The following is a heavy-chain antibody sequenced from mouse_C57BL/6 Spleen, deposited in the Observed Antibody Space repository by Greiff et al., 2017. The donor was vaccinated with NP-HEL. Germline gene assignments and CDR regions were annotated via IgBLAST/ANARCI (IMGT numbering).Heavy chain of an antibody. CDR2: INYDGSST. CDR1: GFTFSDYY. D-gene: IGHD1-1*01. Sequence: EVQRVESEGGLVQPGSSMKLSCTASGFTFSDYYMAWVRQVPEKGLEWVANINYDGSSTYYLDSLKSRFIISRDNAKNILYLQMSSLKSEDTATYYCARDRGTGLYYYAMDYWGQGTSVTVSS. J-gene: IGHJ4*01. CDR3: ARDRGTGLYYYAMDY. V-gene: IGHV5-16*01.